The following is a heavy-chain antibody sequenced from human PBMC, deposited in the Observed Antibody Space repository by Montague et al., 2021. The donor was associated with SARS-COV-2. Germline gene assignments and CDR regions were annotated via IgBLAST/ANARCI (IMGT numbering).Heavy chain of an antibody. CDR1: GGSISSGDYF. CDR2: ISSDGRT. J-gene: IGHJ4*02. D-gene: IGHD5-24*01. Sequence: SETLSLTCSVSGGSISSGDYFWGWLRQPPGRGLEWIASISSDGRTHYNPSLQSRVIISVDTSRGQFSLEPTSVTAADTAVYYCARQGRDFSSWGRTYYPDYWGQGTLVTVSS. V-gene: IGHV4-39*01. CDR3: ARQGRDFSSWGRTYYPDY.